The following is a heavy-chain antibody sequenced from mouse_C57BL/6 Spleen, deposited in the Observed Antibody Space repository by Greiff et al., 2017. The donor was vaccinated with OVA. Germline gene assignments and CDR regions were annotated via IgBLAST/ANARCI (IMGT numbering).Heavy chain of an antibody. D-gene: IGHD2-10*02. CDR1: GYTFTSYW. J-gene: IGHJ2*01. Sequence: VQLQQPGAELVRPGSSVKLSCKASGYTFTSYWMHWVKQRPIQGLEWIGNIDPSDSETHYNQKFKDKATLTVDKSSSTAYMQLSSLTSEDSAVYYCARRGYGNYFDYWGKGTTLTVSS. V-gene: IGHV1-52*01. CDR3: ARRGYGNYFDY. CDR2: IDPSDSET.